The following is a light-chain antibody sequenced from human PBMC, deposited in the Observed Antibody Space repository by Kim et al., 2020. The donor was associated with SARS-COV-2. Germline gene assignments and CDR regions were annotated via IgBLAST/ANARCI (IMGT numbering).Light chain of an antibody. J-gene: IGLJ1*01. Sequence: SPLSSGYSNYKVDWNQQRPGKGPRFVMRGGTGGIVGSKGDGIPDRFSVLGSGLNRYLTIKNIQEEDESDYHCGADHGSGSNFVYVFGTGTKVTVL. V-gene: IGLV9-49*01. CDR2: GGTGGIVG. CDR1: SGYSNYK. CDR3: GADHGSGSNFVYV.